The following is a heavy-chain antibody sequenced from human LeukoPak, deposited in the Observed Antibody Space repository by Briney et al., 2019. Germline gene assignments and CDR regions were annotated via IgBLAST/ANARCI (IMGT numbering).Heavy chain of an antibody. CDR1: GFTFSSYG. J-gene: IGHJ4*02. Sequence: GGSLTLSCSASGFTFSSYGMHWIRQAPGKGLEWVAFIRDDGSIIYNADSVKGRFTISRDNSKNTLHLQMNSLRADDTAVYYCAKDTPLCYFDYWGQGTLVTVSS. D-gene: IGHD3-16*01. CDR3: AKDTPLCYFDY. V-gene: IGHV3-30*02. CDR2: IRDDGSII.